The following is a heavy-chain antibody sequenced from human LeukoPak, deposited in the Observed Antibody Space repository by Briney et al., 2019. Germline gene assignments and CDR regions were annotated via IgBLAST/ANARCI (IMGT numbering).Heavy chain of an antibody. D-gene: IGHD3-22*01. CDR3: ARVRLDTYDSSGWWFDP. CDR2: IYYSGST. Sequence: SETLSLTCTVSGGSISSGGYYWSWIRQPPGKGLEWIGYIYYSGSTNYNPSLKSRVTISVDTSKNQFSLKLSSVTAADTAVYYCARVRLDTYDSSGWWFDPWGQGTLVTVSS. CDR1: GGSISSGGYY. V-gene: IGHV4-61*08. J-gene: IGHJ5*02.